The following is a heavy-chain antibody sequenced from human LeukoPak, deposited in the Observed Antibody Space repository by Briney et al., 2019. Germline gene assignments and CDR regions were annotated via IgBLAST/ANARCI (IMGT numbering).Heavy chain of an antibody. CDR2: NNAGNGNT. J-gene: IGHJ6*02. CDR3: ARDRPYGSGSYALGYYYYGMDV. D-gene: IGHD3-10*01. Sequence: ASVKVSCKASGYTFTSYAMHWVRQAPGQRLEWMGWNNAGNGNTKYSQKFQGRVTITRDTSASTAYVELSSLRSEDTAVYYCARDRPYGSGSYALGYYYYGMDVWGQGTTVTVSS. CDR1: GYTFTSYA. V-gene: IGHV1-3*01.